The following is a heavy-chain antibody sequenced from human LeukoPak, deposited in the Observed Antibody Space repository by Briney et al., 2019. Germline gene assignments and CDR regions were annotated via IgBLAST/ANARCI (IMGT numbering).Heavy chain of an antibody. D-gene: IGHD1-14*01. CDR3: AKVSGGGLYYDGMDV. V-gene: IGHV3-33*06. CDR1: GFTFSSYG. Sequence: GGSLRLSCAASGFTFSSYGMHWVRQAPGKGLEWVAVIWYDGSNKYYADSVKGRFTISRDNSKNTLYLQMNSLRAEDTAVYYCAKVSGGGLYYDGMDVWGQGTTVTVSS. J-gene: IGHJ6*02. CDR2: IWYDGSNK.